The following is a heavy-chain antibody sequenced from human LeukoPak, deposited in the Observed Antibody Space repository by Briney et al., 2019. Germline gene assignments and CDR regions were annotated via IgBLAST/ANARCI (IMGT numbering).Heavy chain of an antibody. J-gene: IGHJ4*02. Sequence: SETLSLTCAVYGGSFSGYYWSWIRQPPGKGLEWIGEINHSGSTNYNPSLKSRVTISVDTSKNQFSLKLSSVTAADTAVYYCAGTKADILTGYSMYYFDYWGQGTLVTVSS. CDR1: GGSFSGYY. CDR3: AGTKADILTGYSMYYFDY. D-gene: IGHD3-9*01. CDR2: INHSGST. V-gene: IGHV4-34*01.